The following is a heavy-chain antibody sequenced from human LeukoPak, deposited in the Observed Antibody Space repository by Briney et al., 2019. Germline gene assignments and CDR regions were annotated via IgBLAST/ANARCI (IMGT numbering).Heavy chain of an antibody. CDR1: GITFSNCA. D-gene: IGHD5-12*01. V-gene: IGHV3-23*01. CDR2: ITGGGNII. Sequence: GGSRRLSCAVSGITFSNCAMSWVRQAPGKGLECVSIITGGGNIIYYAGSVKGRLTISRDNSKNTVYLQMNSLRAEDTAVYYCARSGGGYDKAFYYYYYYMDVWGKGTTVTVSS. CDR3: ARSGGGYDKAFYYYYYYMDV. J-gene: IGHJ6*03.